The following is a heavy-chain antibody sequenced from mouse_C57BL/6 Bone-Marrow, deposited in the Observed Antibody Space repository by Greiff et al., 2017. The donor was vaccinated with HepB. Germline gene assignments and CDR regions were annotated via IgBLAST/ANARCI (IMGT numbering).Heavy chain of an antibody. V-gene: IGHV5-4*01. CDR1: GFTFSSYA. D-gene: IGHD1-1*01. Sequence: EVKLVESGGGLVKPGGSLKLSCAASGFTFSSYAMSWVRQTPEKRLEWVATISDGGSYTYYPDNVKGRFTISRDNAKNNLYLQMSHLKSEDTAMYYCARDGSSSWDFDYWGQGTTLTVSS. J-gene: IGHJ2*01. CDR3: ARDGSSSWDFDY. CDR2: ISDGGSYT.